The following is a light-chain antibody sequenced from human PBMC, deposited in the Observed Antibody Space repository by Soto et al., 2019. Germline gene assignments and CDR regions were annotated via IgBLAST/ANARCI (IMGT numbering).Light chain of an antibody. J-gene: IGKJ4*01. CDR1: QSLRHSDGYNY. V-gene: IGKV2-28*01. Sequence: DIVMTQSPLSLPVTPGEPASISCRSRQSLRHSDGYNYLDWFVQRPGQSPQLLIYLGSSRASGVPDRFSGSGSGTDFTLKISRVEAEDVGVYYCMQALQTPLTFGGGTKVDIK. CDR2: LGS. CDR3: MQALQTPLT.